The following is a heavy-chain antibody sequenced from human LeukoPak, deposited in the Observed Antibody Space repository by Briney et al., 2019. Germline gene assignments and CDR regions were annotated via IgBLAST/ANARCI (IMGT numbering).Heavy chain of an antibody. Sequence: GSSVKVSCKASGGTFSSYAISWVRQAPGQGLEWMGGIIPIFGTANYAQKFQGRVTITTDESTSTAYMELSSLRSEDTAVYYCARESAYDSSGYYGNDASDIWGQGTMVTVSS. CDR1: GGTFSSYA. J-gene: IGHJ3*02. CDR3: ARESAYDSSGYYGNDASDI. CDR2: IIPIFGTA. V-gene: IGHV1-69*05. D-gene: IGHD3-22*01.